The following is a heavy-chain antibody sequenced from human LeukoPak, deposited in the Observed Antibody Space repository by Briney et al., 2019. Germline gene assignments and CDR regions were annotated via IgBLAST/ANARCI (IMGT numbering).Heavy chain of an antibody. CDR2: IYPGDADT. D-gene: IGHD2-15*01. Sequence: GESLKISCQGSGYKFTDYWIGWVRQMPGKGLEWMGIIYPGDADTRYSPSFQGQVTISADKSISTAYLQWSSLKASDTAVFYCARGDCSGRTCYSNYFDYWGQGTLVTVSS. CDR1: GYKFTDYW. J-gene: IGHJ4*02. V-gene: IGHV5-51*01. CDR3: ARGDCSGRTCYSNYFDY.